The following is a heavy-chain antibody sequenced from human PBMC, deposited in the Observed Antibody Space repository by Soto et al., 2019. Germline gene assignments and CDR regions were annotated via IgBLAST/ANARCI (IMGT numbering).Heavy chain of an antibody. V-gene: IGHV3-23*01. Sequence: GGSLRLSCAASGFTFSSYAMSWVRQAPGKGLEWVSAISGSGGSTYYADSVKGRFTISRDNSKNTLYLQMNSLRAEDTAVYYCAKDPLLTHYYDSSCYPLGQGTLVTVSS. CDR2: ISGSGGST. D-gene: IGHD3-22*01. CDR1: GFTFSSYA. CDR3: AKDPLLTHYYDSSCYP. J-gene: IGHJ5*02.